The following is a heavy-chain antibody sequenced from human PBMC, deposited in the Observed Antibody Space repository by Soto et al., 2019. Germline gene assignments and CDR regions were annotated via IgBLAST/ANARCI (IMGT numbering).Heavy chain of an antibody. J-gene: IGHJ4*02. CDR2: ISYDGSDK. Sequence: QVQLVESGGGVVQPGRSLRLSCAASGFTFSSYGMHWVRQAPGKGLEWVAVISYDGSDKYYADSVKGRSTISRDNSKNTLYLQMNSLRAEDTAVYYCAKAIHSSGWSYFDYWGQGTLVTVSS. CDR3: AKAIHSSGWSYFDY. V-gene: IGHV3-30*18. D-gene: IGHD6-19*01. CDR1: GFTFSSYG.